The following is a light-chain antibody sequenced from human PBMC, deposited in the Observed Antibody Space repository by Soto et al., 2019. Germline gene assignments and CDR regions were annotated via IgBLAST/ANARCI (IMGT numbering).Light chain of an antibody. V-gene: IGKV3-11*01. CDR3: QQRSNWSYT. J-gene: IGKJ2*01. CDR2: DAS. Sequence: EIVLTQSPATLSLSPGERATLSCRASQSVSSYLAWYQQKPGQAPRLLIYDASNRATGIPARFSGSGSGTDFTLTISSLEPEDFAVYSCQQRSNWSYTFGQGTKLDIK. CDR1: QSVSSY.